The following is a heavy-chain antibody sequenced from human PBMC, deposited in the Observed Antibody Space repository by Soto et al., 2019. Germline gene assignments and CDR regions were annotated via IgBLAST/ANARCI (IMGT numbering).Heavy chain of an antibody. D-gene: IGHD2-2*02. CDR3: ARDAIQFPRTYYYYYGMDV. CDR2: IYSGGST. CDR1: GFTVSSNY. J-gene: IGHJ6*02. Sequence: GGSLRLSCAASGFTVSSNYMSWVRQAPGKGLEWVSVIYSGGSTYYADSVKGRFTISRDNSKNTLYLQMNSLRAEDTAVYYCARDAIQFPRTYYYYYGMDVWGQGTTVTVSS. V-gene: IGHV3-66*01.